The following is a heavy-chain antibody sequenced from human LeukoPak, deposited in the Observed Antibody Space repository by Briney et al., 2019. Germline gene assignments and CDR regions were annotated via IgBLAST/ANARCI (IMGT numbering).Heavy chain of an antibody. D-gene: IGHD3-10*01. CDR1: GFTFSRFN. J-gene: IGHJ4*02. V-gene: IGHV3-21*01. CDR2: ISSSSSYI. Sequence: PGGSLRLSCAASGFTFSRFNMNWLRQAPGKGLEWVSSISSSSSYIYYADSVKGRFTISRDNAKDSLYLQMNSLTAEDTAVYYCARDRAWDYYGSGSYYNFWGQGTLVTVSS. CDR3: ARDRAWDYYGSGSYYNF.